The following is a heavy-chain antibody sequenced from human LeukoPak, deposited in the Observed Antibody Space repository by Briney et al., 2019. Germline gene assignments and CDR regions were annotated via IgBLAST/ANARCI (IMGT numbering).Heavy chain of an antibody. CDR1: GGSISSGDYY. CDR2: IYYSGST. Sequence: PSQTLSLTCTVSGGSISSGDYYWSWIRQPPGKGLEWIGYIYYSGSTYYNPSLKSRVTISVDTSKNQFSLKLSSVTAADTAVYYCARAAYYASSGYPTPDYWGQGTLVTVSS. D-gene: IGHD3-22*01. J-gene: IGHJ4*02. V-gene: IGHV4-30-4*01. CDR3: ARAAYYASSGYPTPDY.